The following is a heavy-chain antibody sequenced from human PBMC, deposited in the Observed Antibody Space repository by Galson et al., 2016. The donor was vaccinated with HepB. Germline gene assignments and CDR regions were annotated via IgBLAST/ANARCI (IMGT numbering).Heavy chain of an antibody. J-gene: IGHJ4*02. CDR1: GGSLSDGGG. V-gene: IGHV4-4*02. Sequence: GGSLSDGGGWSWVRQTPGKGLEWIGESYYSGDTRYNPSLKSRVTISLDKSKNQFSLNLNSVTAADTAVYYCTVSSGWYQIDFWGQGILVTVSS. CDR3: TVSSGWYQIDF. CDR2: SYYSGDT. D-gene: IGHD6-19*01.